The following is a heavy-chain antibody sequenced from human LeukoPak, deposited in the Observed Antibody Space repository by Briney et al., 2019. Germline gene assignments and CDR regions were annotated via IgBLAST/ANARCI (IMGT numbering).Heavy chain of an antibody. D-gene: IGHD6-25*01. Sequence: PSETLSLTCAVYGGSFSGYYWNWIRQSPGKGLEWIGEINHSGSTNYNPSLKSRVTISVDTSKNQFSLKLSSVTASDTAVYYCARPVRCSATTCTGPFDYWGQGTLVTVSS. V-gene: IGHV4-34*01. CDR3: ARPVRCSATTCTGPFDY. CDR1: GGSFSGYY. J-gene: IGHJ4*02. CDR2: INHSGST.